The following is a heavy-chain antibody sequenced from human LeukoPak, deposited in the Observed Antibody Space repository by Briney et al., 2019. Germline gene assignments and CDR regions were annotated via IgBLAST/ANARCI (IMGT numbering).Heavy chain of an antibody. D-gene: IGHD6-6*01. CDR3: SREKSTEAGRRGGYFDY. Sequence: SETLSLTCTVSGGSVRRDSYYWSWIRQSADKGVEWIARVYNSGSTNYNPSLRSRATISVDTSNNQFSLRLTSVPAADTALYYRSREKSTEAGRRGGYFDYWGRGILVTVSS. V-gene: IGHV4-61*02. CDR1: GGSVRRDSYY. CDR2: VYNSGST. J-gene: IGHJ4*02.